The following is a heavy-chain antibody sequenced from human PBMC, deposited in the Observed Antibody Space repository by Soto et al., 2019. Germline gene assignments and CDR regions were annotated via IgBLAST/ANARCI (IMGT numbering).Heavy chain of an antibody. Sequence: QVQLVQSGAEVKKPGSSVKVSCNASGGTFSSYAISWVRQAPGQGLEWMGGIIPIFGTANYAQKFQGRVTITADESTSTAYMELSSLRSEDTAVYYCASQYGSGSYRLNWFDPWGQGTLVTVSS. V-gene: IGHV1-69*01. CDR3: ASQYGSGSYRLNWFDP. J-gene: IGHJ5*02. CDR2: IIPIFGTA. CDR1: GGTFSSYA. D-gene: IGHD3-10*01.